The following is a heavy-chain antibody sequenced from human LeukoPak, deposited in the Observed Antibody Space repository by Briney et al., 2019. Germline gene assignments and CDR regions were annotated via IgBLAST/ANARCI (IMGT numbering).Heavy chain of an antibody. Sequence: QTGGSLRLSCAASGFTFSSYAMSWVRQAPGKGLEWVSAISGSGGSTYYADSVKGRFTISRDNSKNTLYLQMNSLRAEDTAVYYCARAPPRIVGANLEFDYWGQGTLVTVSS. J-gene: IGHJ4*02. D-gene: IGHD1-26*01. CDR3: ARAPPRIVGANLEFDY. CDR2: ISGSGGST. V-gene: IGHV3-23*01. CDR1: GFTFSSYA.